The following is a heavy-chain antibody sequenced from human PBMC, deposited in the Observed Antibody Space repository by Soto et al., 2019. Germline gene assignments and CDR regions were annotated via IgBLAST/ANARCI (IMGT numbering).Heavy chain of an antibody. Sequence: EVQLLESGGGLVQRGGSLRLSCAASGFTFSSYVLNWVRQTPGKGLEWVSGISGSGGSTYYADSVKGRLTISRDNSKNPLYQQMNSVRAEDMAVYYCAKDRRPYSSGRPYYMDYWGQGTLVTVSS. CDR3: AKDRRPYSSGRPYYMDY. V-gene: IGHV3-23*01. J-gene: IGHJ4*02. D-gene: IGHD6-19*01. CDR1: GFTFSSYV. CDR2: ISGSGGST.